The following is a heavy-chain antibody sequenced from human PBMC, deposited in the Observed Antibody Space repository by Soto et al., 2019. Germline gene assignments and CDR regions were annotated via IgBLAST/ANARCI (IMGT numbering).Heavy chain of an antibody. J-gene: IGHJ5*02. CDR3: ARVGLPHGYDFWSGYYRPQCNWFYP. V-gene: IGHV1-69*01. CDR2: IIPIFGTA. D-gene: IGHD3-3*01. CDR1: GGTFSSYA. Sequence: QVQLVQSGAEVKKPGSSVKVSCKASGGTFSSYAISWVRQAPGQGLEWMGGIIPIFGTANYAQKFQGRVTITADESTSTAYMELSSLRSEDTAVYYCARVGLPHGYDFWSGYYRPQCNWFYPCGQGTLVTVSS.